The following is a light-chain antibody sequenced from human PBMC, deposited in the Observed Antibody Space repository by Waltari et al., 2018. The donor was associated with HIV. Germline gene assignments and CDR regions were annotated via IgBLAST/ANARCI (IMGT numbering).Light chain of an antibody. V-gene: IGLV2-14*03. CDR3: TSYGGYYNRVV. J-gene: IGLJ2*01. Sequence: QSALTQPASVSGSPGQSITISCTGTTSDIGAYNYVACYQQHPGKVPRLLLYDVTHRPSGVSDRFSGSKSGNTASLTISGLQSEDEAEYYCTSYGGYYNRVVFGGGTKLTVL. CDR2: DVT. CDR1: TSDIGAYNY.